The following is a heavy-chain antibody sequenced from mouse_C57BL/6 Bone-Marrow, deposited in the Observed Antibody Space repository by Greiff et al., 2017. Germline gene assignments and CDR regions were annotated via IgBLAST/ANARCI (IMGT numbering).Heavy chain of an antibody. J-gene: IGHJ4*01. CDR3: TLYYYGSRYYAMDY. CDR2: IYPGNSDT. Sequence: VQLQQSGTVLARPGASVKMSCKTSGYTFTSYWMHWVKQRPGQGLEWIGAIYPGNSDTSYNQKFKGKAKLTAVTSASTAYMELSSLTNEDSAVYYCTLYYYGSRYYAMDYWGQGTSVTVSS. V-gene: IGHV1-5*01. D-gene: IGHD1-1*01. CDR1: GYTFTSYW.